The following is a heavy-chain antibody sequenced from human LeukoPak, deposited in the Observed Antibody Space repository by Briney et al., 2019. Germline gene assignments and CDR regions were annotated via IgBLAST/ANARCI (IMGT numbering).Heavy chain of an antibody. CDR1: GGSFSGYY. CDR3: ARGPDSGSYFAWFDP. Sequence: SETLSLTCAVYGGSFSGYYWSWVRQPPGKGLEWIGEINHSGSTDYNPSFKSRVAISVVTSRNQLSLKLSSVNAAETAVYYCARGPDSGSYFAWFDPWGQGTMVTVSS. V-gene: IGHV4-34*01. D-gene: IGHD3-10*01. CDR2: INHSGST. J-gene: IGHJ5*02.